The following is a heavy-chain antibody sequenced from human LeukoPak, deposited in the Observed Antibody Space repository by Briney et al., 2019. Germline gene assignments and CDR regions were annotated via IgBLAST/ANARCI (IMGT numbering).Heavy chain of an antibody. D-gene: IGHD6-6*01. J-gene: IGHJ6*03. Sequence: GGSLRLSCAASGFTFSDYYMSWIRRAPGKGLEWVSYISSSGSTIYYADSVKGRFTISRDNAKNSLYLQMNSLRAEDTAVYYCASGYSSSLRSHYYYMDVWGKGTTVTVSS. CDR2: ISSSGSTI. CDR3: ASGYSSSLRSHYYYMDV. CDR1: GFTFSDYY. V-gene: IGHV3-11*04.